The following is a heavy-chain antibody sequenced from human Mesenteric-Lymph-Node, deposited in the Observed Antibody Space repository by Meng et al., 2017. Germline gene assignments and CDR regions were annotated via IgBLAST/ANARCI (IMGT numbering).Heavy chain of an antibody. CDR1: GGSISSGDYY. CDR2: IYYSGGT. V-gene: IGHV4-30-4*01. D-gene: IGHD5-18*01. Sequence: AELQESGPGLVNPSTTLSLPCTVSGGSISSGDYYWSWIRQPPGKGLELIGHIYYSGGTSYNPSLKSRVTISVDTSNNQFSLKLSSVTAADTAVYYCARVGWRQWSFDLWGRGTLVTVSS. CDR3: ARVGWRQWSFDL. J-gene: IGHJ2*01.